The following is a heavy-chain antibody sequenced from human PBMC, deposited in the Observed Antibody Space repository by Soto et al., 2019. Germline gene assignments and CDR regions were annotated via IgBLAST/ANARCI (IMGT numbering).Heavy chain of an antibody. J-gene: IGHJ4*02. V-gene: IGHV3-72*01. CDR2: IRSKANNYIT. CDR3: ARDSSSCRGGHCYFDN. Sequence: GGSLRLSCAVSGFTFSDHFMDWVRQTTGKGLEWVGRIRSKANNYITEYAASVKGRFTISRDDSKNSLFLQMNGLRFEDTAVYFCARDSSSCRGGHCYFDNWGQGTLVTVS. CDR1: GFTFSDHF. D-gene: IGHD2-21*02.